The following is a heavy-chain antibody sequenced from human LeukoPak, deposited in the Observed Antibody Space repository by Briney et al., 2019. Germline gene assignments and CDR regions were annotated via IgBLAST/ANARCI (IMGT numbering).Heavy chain of an antibody. CDR2: INTNTGNP. V-gene: IGHV7-4-1*02. CDR3: ARDTYSSSWYWYGLDV. D-gene: IGHD6-13*01. Sequence: ASVKVSRKPSRYTFTSYAMNCVRQAPRQGREWMGWINTNTGNPTYAQGFTARFDFSLDTSVSTAYLQISSLKAEGTAVYYCARDTYSSSWYWYGLDVWGEGTTVTVSS. J-gene: IGHJ6*04. CDR1: RYTFTSYA.